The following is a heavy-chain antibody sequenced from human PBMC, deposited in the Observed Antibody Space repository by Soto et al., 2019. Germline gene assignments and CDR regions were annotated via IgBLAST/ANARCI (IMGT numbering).Heavy chain of an antibody. D-gene: IGHD6-25*01. V-gene: IGHV3-43*01. CDR1: GFTFDDYT. CDR3: AKVLIWGGYGPASNDAFDI. Sequence: GGSLRLSCAASGFTFDDYTMHWVRQAPGKGLEWVSLISWDGGSTYYADSVKGRFTISRDNSKNSLYLQMNSLRTEDTALYYCAKVLIWGGYGPASNDAFDIWGQGTMVTVSS. CDR2: ISWDGGST. J-gene: IGHJ3*02.